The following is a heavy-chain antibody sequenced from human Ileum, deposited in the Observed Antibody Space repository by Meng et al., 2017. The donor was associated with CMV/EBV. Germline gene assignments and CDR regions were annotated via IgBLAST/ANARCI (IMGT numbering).Heavy chain of an antibody. V-gene: IGHV3-74*01. CDR2: INDDGSYT. Sequence: LRLSCAASGFTFPNYWIHWVRQAPGKGLEWVSRINDDGSYTSYADSVKGRFTIFRDNAKSTLFLQMNSLRAEDTGLYYCARATGWYPDSWGLGTLVTVS. CDR3: ARATGWYPDS. J-gene: IGHJ4*02. D-gene: IGHD6-19*01. CDR1: GFTFPNYW.